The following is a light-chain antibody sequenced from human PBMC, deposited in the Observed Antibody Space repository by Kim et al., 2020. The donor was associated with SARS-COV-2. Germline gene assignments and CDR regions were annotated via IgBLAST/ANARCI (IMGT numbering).Light chain of an antibody. CDR1: SLISYY. V-gene: IGLV3-19*01. Sequence: VSWGQTVRITRQGASLISYYASWYQKKPGQAPILVIYGKNNRPSGTPDRSSGTSSRNTASLTITGTQEGDEADYYCNSRDSNDNVVFGGGTQLTVL. CDR3: NSRDSNDNVV. CDR2: GKN. J-gene: IGLJ2*01.